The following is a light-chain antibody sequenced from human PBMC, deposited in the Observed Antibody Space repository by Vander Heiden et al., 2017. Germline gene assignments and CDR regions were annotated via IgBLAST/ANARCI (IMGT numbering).Light chain of an antibody. J-gene: IGKJ1*01. CDR1: QSISSY. CDR3: QQSYSTPPWT. V-gene: IGKV1-39*01. CDR2: AAS. Sequence: ILLTQCPSSLSASVGDRVTITCRASQSISSYLNWYQQKPGKAPKLLIYAASSLQSGVPSRFSGSGSGTDFTLTISSLQPEDFATYYCQQSYSTPPWTFGQGTKVEIK.